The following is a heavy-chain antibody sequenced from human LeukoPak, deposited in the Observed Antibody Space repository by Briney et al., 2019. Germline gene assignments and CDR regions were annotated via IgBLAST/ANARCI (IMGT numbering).Heavy chain of an antibody. J-gene: IGHJ6*02. Sequence: SESLSLTCTVSGGSITSYYRSWIRQPAGNGLEWIGRIYTSGGTTNNPSLKSRVTMPVDTSMNQFSLKLSSVNAAETAVYYCARAARAGNGMDVWGQGTTVTVSS. CDR3: ARAARAGNGMDV. CDR2: IYTSGGT. V-gene: IGHV4-4*07. CDR1: GGSITSYY.